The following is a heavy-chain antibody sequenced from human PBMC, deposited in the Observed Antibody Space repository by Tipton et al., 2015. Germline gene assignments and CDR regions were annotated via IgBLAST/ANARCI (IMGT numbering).Heavy chain of an antibody. D-gene: IGHD5-24*01. CDR2: IFYTGNT. CDR3: ARDGYNSNYFDY. V-gene: IGHV4-31*03. J-gene: IGHJ4*02. Sequence: TLSLTCTVSGGAITSDGFSWSWIRQHPGKGLEWIGYIFYTGNTYYNPSLKSRATLTVDTSKNQFSLKLSSVTAADTAVYYCARDGYNSNYFDYWGQGTLVTVSS. CDR1: GGAITSDGFS.